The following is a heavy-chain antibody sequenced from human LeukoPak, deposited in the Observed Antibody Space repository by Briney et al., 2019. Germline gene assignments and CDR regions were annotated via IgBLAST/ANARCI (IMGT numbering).Heavy chain of an antibody. CDR1: GGTFSSYA. D-gene: IGHD3-22*01. Sequence: ASVKVSCKASGGTFSSYAISWVRQAPGQGLEWMGWISAYNGNTNYAQKLQGRVTMTTDTSTSTAYMELRSLRSDDTAVFYCARSGYYYDSSGYYSPDWFDPWGQGTLVTVSS. CDR2: ISAYNGNT. J-gene: IGHJ5*02. CDR3: ARSGYYYDSSGYYSPDWFDP. V-gene: IGHV1-18*01.